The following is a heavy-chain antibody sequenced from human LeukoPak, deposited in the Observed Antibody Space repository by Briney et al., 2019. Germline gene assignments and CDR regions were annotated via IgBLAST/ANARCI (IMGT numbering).Heavy chain of an antibody. J-gene: IGHJ4*02. V-gene: IGHV4-39*01. CDR1: GGSLSSSSYY. CDR3: ASGYSGYDPFFDY. CDR2: IYYTGPT. D-gene: IGHD5-12*01. Sequence: PSETLSLTCTVSGGSLSSSSYYWGWIRQPPGKGLEWIGSIYYTGPTYYNPSLRSRITISVDTSKNQFSLKLRFVTAADTAVYYCASGYSGYDPFFDYWGQGTLVTVSS.